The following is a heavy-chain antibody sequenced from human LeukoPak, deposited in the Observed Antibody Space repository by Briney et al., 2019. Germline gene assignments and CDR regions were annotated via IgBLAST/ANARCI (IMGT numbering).Heavy chain of an antibody. Sequence: PSETLSLTCTVSGGSISSYYWSWIRQPPGKGLEWIGYLYYSGNTNYNPSLKSRVTTSVDTSKNQFSLKLSSVTAADTAVYYCARAGGGYSFNYWGQGTLVTVSS. D-gene: IGHD2-15*01. CDR3: ARAGGGYSFNY. CDR2: LYYSGNT. CDR1: GGSISSYY. J-gene: IGHJ4*02. V-gene: IGHV4-59*01.